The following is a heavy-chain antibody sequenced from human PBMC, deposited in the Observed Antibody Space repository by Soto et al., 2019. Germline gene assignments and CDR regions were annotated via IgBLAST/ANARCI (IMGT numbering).Heavy chain of an antibody. V-gene: IGHV4-31*03. D-gene: IGHD3-10*01. CDR1: GGSITSAGYT. J-gene: IGHJ4*02. CDR2: IYYSGST. Sequence: QVHLQESGPGLVKPSQTLSFTCTVSGGSITSAGYTWGWIRNPPGKGREWFGYIYYSGSTYYNPSLKSRVTISVDTSKNQFSLKLSSVTAADTAVYYCARYGSGSYYPTTFDYWGQGTLVTVSS. CDR3: ARYGSGSYYPTTFDY.